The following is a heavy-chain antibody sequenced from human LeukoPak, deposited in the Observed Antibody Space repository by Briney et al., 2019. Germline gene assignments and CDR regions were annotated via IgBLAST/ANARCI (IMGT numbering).Heavy chain of an antibody. CDR3: ARAVPAYGSSGKPFDY. J-gene: IGHJ4*02. V-gene: IGHV4-34*01. Sequence: SETLSLTCAVYGGSFSGYYWSWIRQPPGKGLEWIGEINHSGSTNYNPSLKSRVTISVDTSKNQFSLKLSSVTAADTAVYYCARAVPAYGSSGKPFDYWGQGTLVTVSS. D-gene: IGHD3-22*01. CDR2: INHSGST. CDR1: GGSFSGYY.